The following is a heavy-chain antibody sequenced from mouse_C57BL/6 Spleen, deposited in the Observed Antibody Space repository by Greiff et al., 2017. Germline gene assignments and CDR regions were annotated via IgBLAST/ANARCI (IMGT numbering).Heavy chain of an antibody. V-gene: IGHV1-9*01. CDR3: AKGGGYDYDAYYAMDY. Sequence: VQRVESGAELMKPGASVKLSCKATGYTFTGYWIEWVKQRPGHGLEWIGEILPGSGSTNYNEKFKGKATFTADTSSNTAYMQLSSLTTEDSAIYYCAKGGGYDYDAYYAMDYWGQGTSVTVSS. CDR2: ILPGSGST. D-gene: IGHD2-4*01. CDR1: GYTFTGYW. J-gene: IGHJ4*01.